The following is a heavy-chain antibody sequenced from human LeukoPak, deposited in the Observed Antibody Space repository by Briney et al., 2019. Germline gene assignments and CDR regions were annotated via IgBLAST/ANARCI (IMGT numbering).Heavy chain of an antibody. CDR2: IKKDGSEK. CDR1: GFTFSSYW. J-gene: IGHJ4*02. Sequence: GGCLRLSCAASGFTFSSYWMSWVRQAPGKGLEWVANIKKDGSEKYYVDSVKGRFTISRDNAKNSLYLQMNSLRAEDTAVYYCARDLYRIVVVPHYFDYWGQGTLVTVSS. D-gene: IGHD3-22*01. CDR3: ARDLYRIVVVPHYFDY. V-gene: IGHV3-7*01.